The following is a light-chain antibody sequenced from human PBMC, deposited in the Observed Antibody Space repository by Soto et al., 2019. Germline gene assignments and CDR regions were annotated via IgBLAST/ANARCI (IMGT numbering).Light chain of an antibody. V-gene: IGKV3-15*01. CDR1: QSVSSN. CDR2: GAS. Sequence: EIVMTQSPATLSVSPGERATLSCRASQSVSSNLAWYQQKPGQAPRLLIYGASTRATGIPARFSGSGSGTEFTLTIDSLQSEDFATYYCQQYHNWPPATFGGGAKVEIK. J-gene: IGKJ4*01. CDR3: QQYHNWPPAT.